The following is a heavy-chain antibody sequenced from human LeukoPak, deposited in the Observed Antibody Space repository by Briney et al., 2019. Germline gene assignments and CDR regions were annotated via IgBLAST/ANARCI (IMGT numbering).Heavy chain of an antibody. CDR1: GYTCTGYY. Sequence: GASVKVSCKASGYTCTGYYMHWVRQAPGQGLEWMGWINPNSGGTNYAQKFQGRVTMTRDTSISTAYMELSRLRSDDTAVYYCARVYYSNSYDYWYFDLWGRGTLVTVSS. CDR2: INPNSGGT. J-gene: IGHJ2*01. CDR3: ARVYYSNSYDYWYFDL. D-gene: IGHD6-13*01. V-gene: IGHV1-2*02.